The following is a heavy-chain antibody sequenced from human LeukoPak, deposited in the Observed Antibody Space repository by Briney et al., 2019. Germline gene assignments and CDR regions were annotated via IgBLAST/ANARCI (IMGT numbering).Heavy chain of an antibody. Sequence: GGSPRLSCAASGFTFRSYSMNWVRQAPGKGLEWVCSITSSSSFIYHAESVKDRFTISRDNAKNSLYLQMNSLRAEDTAVYYCARDMTGRDCSGGSCYGYGLDVWGQGTTVTVS. V-gene: IGHV3-21*01. J-gene: IGHJ6*02. D-gene: IGHD2-15*01. CDR3: ARDMTGRDCSGGSCYGYGLDV. CDR1: GFTFRSYS. CDR2: ITSSSSFI.